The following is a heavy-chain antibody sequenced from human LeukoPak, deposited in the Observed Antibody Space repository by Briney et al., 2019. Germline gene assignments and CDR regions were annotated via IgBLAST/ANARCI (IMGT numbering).Heavy chain of an antibody. J-gene: IGHJ6*03. Sequence: PSETLSLTCTVSGGSISSSSYYWGWIRQPPGKGLEWIGSIYYSGSTYYNPSLKSRVTISVDTSKNQFSLKLSSVTAADTAVYYCARSSEGRYYYDSSGYSYYYYYMDVWGKGTTVIVSS. V-gene: IGHV4-39*07. CDR3: ARSSEGRYYYDSSGYSYYYYYMDV. CDR1: GGSISSSSYY. CDR2: IYYSGST. D-gene: IGHD3-22*01.